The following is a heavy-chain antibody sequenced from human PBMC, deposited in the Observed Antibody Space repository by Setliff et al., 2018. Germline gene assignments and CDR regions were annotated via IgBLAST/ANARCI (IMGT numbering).Heavy chain of an antibody. J-gene: IGHJ4*02. CDR2: INAGNGNT. CDR1: GYTFTSYA. Sequence: EASVKVSCKASGYTFTSYAMHWVRQAPGQRLEWMGWINAGNGNTKYSQKFQGRVTITRDTSASTAYMELSSLRSEDTAVYYCARDGIAARPGADYWGQGTLVTVSS. V-gene: IGHV1-3*01. CDR3: ARDGIAARPGADY. D-gene: IGHD6-6*01.